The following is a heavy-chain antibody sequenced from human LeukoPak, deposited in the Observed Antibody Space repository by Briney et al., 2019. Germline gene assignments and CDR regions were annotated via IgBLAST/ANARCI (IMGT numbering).Heavy chain of an antibody. D-gene: IGHD4-17*01. Sequence: GSLRLSCAASGFTFSNYGMSWVRQAPGKGLEWVSAISGSGGSTYYADSVKGRFTISRDNSKNTLYLQMNSLRAEDTAVYYCARGGSTDWFDPWGQGTLVTVSS. CDR2: ISGSGGST. V-gene: IGHV3-23*01. J-gene: IGHJ5*02. CDR3: ARGGSTDWFDP. CDR1: GFTFSNYG.